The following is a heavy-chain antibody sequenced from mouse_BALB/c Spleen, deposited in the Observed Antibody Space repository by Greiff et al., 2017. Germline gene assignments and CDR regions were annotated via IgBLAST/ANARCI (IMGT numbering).Heavy chain of an antibody. D-gene: IGHD1-1*01. V-gene: IGHV3-2*02. Sequence: EVKLVESGPGLVKPSQSLSLTCTVTGYSITSDYAWNWIRQFPGNKLEWMGYISYSGSTSYNPSLKSRISITRDTSKNQFFLQLNSVTTEDTATYYCAFYYGSSLFAYWGQGTLVTVSA. CDR3: AFYYGSSLFAY. J-gene: IGHJ3*01. CDR1: GYSITSDYA. CDR2: ISYSGST.